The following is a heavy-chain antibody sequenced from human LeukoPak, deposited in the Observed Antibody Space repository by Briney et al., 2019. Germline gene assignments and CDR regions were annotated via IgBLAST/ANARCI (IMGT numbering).Heavy chain of an antibody. Sequence: GGSLRLSCAASGLAFSAYKMHWVRQAPRKGLVWVSRISTDGYTTDYADFVQGRFTASRDNTKNTWSLEMNSLRAEDTAVYYCARDGYSSGWNHDWGQGTLVTVSS. CDR3: ARDGYSSGWNHD. J-gene: IGHJ4*02. CDR2: ISTDGYTT. V-gene: IGHV3-74*01. D-gene: IGHD6-19*01. CDR1: GLAFSAYK.